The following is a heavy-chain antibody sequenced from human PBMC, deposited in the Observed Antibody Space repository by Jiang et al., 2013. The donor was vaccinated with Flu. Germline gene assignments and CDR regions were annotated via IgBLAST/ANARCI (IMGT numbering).Heavy chain of an antibody. J-gene: IGHJ6*02. CDR3: ARRTPSGSGYEYYGMDV. D-gene: IGHD2-15*01. CDR1: GYSFTNHW. V-gene: IGHV5-51*01. CDR2: IYPGDSDT. Sequence: GAEVKKPGESLKISCKGSGYSFTNHWISWVRQMPGKGLEWMGIIYPGDSDTIYSRSFQGQVTISADKSISTAYLQWSSLKASDTAMYYCARRTPSGSGYEYYGMDVWGQGTTVTVSS.